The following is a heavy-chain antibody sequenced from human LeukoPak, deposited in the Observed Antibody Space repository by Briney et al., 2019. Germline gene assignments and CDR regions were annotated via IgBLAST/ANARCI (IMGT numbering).Heavy chain of an antibody. CDR2: ISSGGSTI. Sequence: GGSLRLSCAASGFIFSNYDMNWVRQAPGKGLEWVSFISSGGSTIFYADSVKGRFTISRDDAKNSLYVQMNNLRVEDTAVYYCARDENGDSDFDLWDRGTLVTVSS. V-gene: IGHV3-48*01. D-gene: IGHD5-12*01. J-gene: IGHJ2*01. CDR1: GFIFSNYD. CDR3: ARDENGDSDFDL.